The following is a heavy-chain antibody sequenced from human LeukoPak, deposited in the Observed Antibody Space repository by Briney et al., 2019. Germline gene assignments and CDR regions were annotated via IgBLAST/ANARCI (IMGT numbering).Heavy chain of an antibody. J-gene: IGHJ6*02. CDR3: ARFPNTAMVMGLEYYYYGMDV. V-gene: IGHV1-46*01. CDR2: INPGGGST. CDR1: GYTFTSYY. D-gene: IGHD5-18*01. Sequence: GASVKVSCKASGYTFTSYYMHWVRQAPGQGLEWMGIINPGGGSTSYAQKFQGRVTMTRDTSTSTVYMELSSLRSEDTAVYYCARFPNTAMVMGLEYYYYGMDVWGQGTTVTVSS.